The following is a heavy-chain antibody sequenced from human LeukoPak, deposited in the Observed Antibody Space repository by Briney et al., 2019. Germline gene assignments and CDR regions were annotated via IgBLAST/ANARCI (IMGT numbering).Heavy chain of an antibody. Sequence: VASVKVSCKASGYTFTGYYMHWVRQAPGQGLEWMGWINPNSGGTNYAQKFQGRVTMTRDTSISTAYMELSRLRSDDTAVYYCARPIAAAGTPPYYYGMDVWGQGTTVTVSS. CDR2: INPNSGGT. V-gene: IGHV1-2*02. CDR3: ARPIAAAGTPPYYYGMDV. D-gene: IGHD6-13*01. J-gene: IGHJ6*02. CDR1: GYTFTGYY.